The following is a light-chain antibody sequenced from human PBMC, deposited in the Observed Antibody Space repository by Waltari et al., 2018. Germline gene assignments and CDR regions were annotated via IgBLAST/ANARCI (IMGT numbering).Light chain of an antibody. CDR2: QDN. CDR3: QAWDSSTAV. V-gene: IGLV3-1*01. CDR1: QLGDQY. J-gene: IGLJ3*02. Sequence: SYEVTQPPSVSVSPGQTVSLPCSGHQLGDQYASWYQQRPGHSPLLVIYQDNKRPSGIPERFSGSNSGNTAALTISGTQTVDEADYYCQAWDSSTAVFGGGTKLTVL.